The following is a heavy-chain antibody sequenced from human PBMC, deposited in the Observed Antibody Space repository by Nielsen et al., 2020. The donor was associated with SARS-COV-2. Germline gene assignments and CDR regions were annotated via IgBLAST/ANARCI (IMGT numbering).Heavy chain of an antibody. CDR1: GYLFLNYG. V-gene: IGHV3-7*01. Sequence: SCKTSGYLFLNYGFSWVRQAPGKGLEWLANIQQDGSEKNYVDSVKGRFTISRDNAKNSLYLEMNSLRAEDTAVYYCARYSGAYWGQGTLVTVSS. CDR3: ARYSGAY. CDR2: IQQDGSEK. D-gene: IGHD2-21*01. J-gene: IGHJ4*02.